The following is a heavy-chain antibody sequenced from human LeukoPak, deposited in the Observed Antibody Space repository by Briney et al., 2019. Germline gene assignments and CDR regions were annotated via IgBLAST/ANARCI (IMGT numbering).Heavy chain of an antibody. CDR1: GFTFSSYG. Sequence: PGGSLRLSCAASGFTFSSYGMHWVRQAPGKGLEWVAFIRYDGSNKYYADSVKGRFTISRDNSKNTLYLQMNSLRAEDTAVYYCAGSAVWSTYYYDSSGYSPFDIWGQGTMVTVSS. V-gene: IGHV3-30*02. CDR3: AGSAVWSTYYYDSSGYSPFDI. D-gene: IGHD3-22*01. CDR2: IRYDGSNK. J-gene: IGHJ3*02.